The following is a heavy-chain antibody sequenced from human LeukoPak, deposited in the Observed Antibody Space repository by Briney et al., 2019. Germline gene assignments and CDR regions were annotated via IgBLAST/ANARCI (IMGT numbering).Heavy chain of an antibody. CDR3: ARRRYYYDSSPSTPVAAFDI. CDR1: GGTFSSYA. CDR2: IIPIFCTA. V-gene: IGHV1-69*13. D-gene: IGHD3-22*01. J-gene: IGHJ3*02. Sequence: GASVKVSCKASGGTFSSYAISWVRQGPGQGLELMGGIIPIFCTANYAQKFQGRGTITADESTSTAYMELSSLRSEDTAVYYCARRRYYYDSSPSTPVAAFDIWGQGTMVTVSS.